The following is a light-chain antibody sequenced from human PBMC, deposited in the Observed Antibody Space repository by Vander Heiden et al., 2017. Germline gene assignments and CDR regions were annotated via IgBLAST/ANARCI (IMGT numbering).Light chain of an antibody. CDR3: AAWDDSLNGVV. CDR2: TNN. J-gene: IGLJ2*01. Sequence: QSVVTQAPSASGPPGQRVTISCSGSSSNIGSHTVNCYQQLPGTAPKLLIHTNNQRPSGVPDRFSGSKSGTSASLAISGLHSEDEADYYCAAWDDSLNGVVFGGGTKLTV. CDR1: SSNIGSHT. V-gene: IGLV1-44*01.